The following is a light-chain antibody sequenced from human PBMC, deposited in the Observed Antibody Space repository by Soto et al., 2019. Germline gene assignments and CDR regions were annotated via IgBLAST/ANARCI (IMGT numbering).Light chain of an antibody. V-gene: IGLV2-14*01. CDR3: SSYSSSGTLVV. Sequence: QSALTQPASVSGSPGQSITISCTGTSSDVGGHNFVSWFQQHPGKAHKLLIYDVTFRPSGVSNRFSGSKSGNTASLTISGLQAEDEADYHCSSYSSSGTLVVFGGGTKLTVL. CDR1: SSDVGGHNF. CDR2: DVT. J-gene: IGLJ2*01.